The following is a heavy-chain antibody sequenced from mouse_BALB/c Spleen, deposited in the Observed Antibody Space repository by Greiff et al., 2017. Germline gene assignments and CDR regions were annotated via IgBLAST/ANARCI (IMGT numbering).Heavy chain of an antibody. CDR3: ARDRYYGGKYYYAMDY. V-gene: IGHV2-9*02. CDR1: GFSLTSYG. Sequence: QVQLKESGPGLVAPSQSLSITCTVSGFSLTSYGVHWVRQPPGKGLEWLGVIWAGGSTNYNSALMSRLSISKDNSKSQVFLKMNSLRTDDTAMYYCARDRYYGGKYYYAMDYWGQGTSGTVSS. D-gene: IGHD1-1*01. J-gene: IGHJ4*01. CDR2: IWAGGST.